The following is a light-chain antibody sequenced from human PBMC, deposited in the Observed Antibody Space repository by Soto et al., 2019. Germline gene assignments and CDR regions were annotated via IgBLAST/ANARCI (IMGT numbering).Light chain of an antibody. V-gene: IGKV1-17*01. CDR3: QQRSNWPFIT. CDR2: AAS. J-gene: IGKJ5*01. CDR1: QDIRND. Sequence: DIQMTQSPSSLSASVGDRVTITCRASQDIRNDLGWYQQKPGKAPKRLIYAASSLQSGVPSRFSGSGSGTDFTLTISSLEPEDFAVYYCQQRSNWPFITFGQGTRLEIK.